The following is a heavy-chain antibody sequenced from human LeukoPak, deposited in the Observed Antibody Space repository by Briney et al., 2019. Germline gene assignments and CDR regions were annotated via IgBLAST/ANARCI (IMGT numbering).Heavy chain of an antibody. CDR2: INPNSGGT. J-gene: IGHJ5*02. Sequence: ASVKVSCKASGYTFTGYYMHWVRQAPGQGLEWMGWINPNSGGTNYAQKFQGRVTMTRDTSISTAYMELSRLRSDDTAVYYCAREYSSGNRGGWFDPWGQGTLVTVSS. CDR3: AREYSSGNRGGWFDP. V-gene: IGHV1-2*02. D-gene: IGHD6-19*01. CDR1: GYTFTGYY.